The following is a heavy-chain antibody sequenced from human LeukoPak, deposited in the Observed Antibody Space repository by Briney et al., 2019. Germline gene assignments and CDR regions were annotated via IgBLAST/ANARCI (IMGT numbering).Heavy chain of an antibody. Sequence: PGTSLRLSCAGSGFRFSSHGMHWVRQAPGKGLEWLGYIWYDGSNPDYVDPVKGRFTISRDNSKNTVCLQMNSLRAEDTAVYHCARFVGSDYTGSFDLWGQGTPVTVSS. J-gene: IGHJ4*02. V-gene: IGHV3-33*01. CDR2: IWYDGSNP. CDR3: ARFVGSDYTGSFDL. CDR1: GFRFSSHG. D-gene: IGHD3-10*01.